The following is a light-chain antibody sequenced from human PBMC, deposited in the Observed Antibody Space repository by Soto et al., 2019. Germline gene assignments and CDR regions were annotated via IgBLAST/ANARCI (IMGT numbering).Light chain of an antibody. Sequence: DIQMTQSPSSLSASVGDRVTSXXQASQNINNYLNWYQQKPGRAPKLLIYDASNLEAGVPSRFRGSGSGTDFTFTISRLQPEDIATYYCQQYENLPTFGQGTRLEIK. CDR3: QQYENLPT. J-gene: IGKJ5*01. V-gene: IGKV1-33*01. CDR2: DAS. CDR1: QNINNY.